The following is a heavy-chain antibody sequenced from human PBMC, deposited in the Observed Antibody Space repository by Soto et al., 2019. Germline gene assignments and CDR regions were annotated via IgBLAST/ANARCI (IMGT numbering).Heavy chain of an antibody. D-gene: IGHD1-26*01. Sequence: PGGSLRLSCVAPGFMFSNYGMHWVRQAPGKGLEWVAIIWYDGSNKYYADSVKGRFTISRDNSRNTVYLQMNSLRAEDTAMYYCAAGEPLNYRGQGTLVTVSS. J-gene: IGHJ4*02. CDR3: AAGEPLNY. CDR2: IWYDGSNK. V-gene: IGHV3-33*01. CDR1: GFMFSNYG.